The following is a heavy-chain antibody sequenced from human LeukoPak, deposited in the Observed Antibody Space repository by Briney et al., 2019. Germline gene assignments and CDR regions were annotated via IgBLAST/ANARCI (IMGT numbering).Heavy chain of an antibody. CDR2: IYTSGST. D-gene: IGHD4-11*01. V-gene: IGHV4-61*02. Sequence: SETLSLTCTVSGGSISSGSYYWSWIRQPAGKGLEWIGRIYTSGSTNYNPSLKSRVTISVDTSKNQFSLKLSSVTAADTAVYYCARGSRAFTVTTGFDYWGQGTLVTVSS. CDR3: ARGSRAFTVTTGFDY. CDR1: GGSISSGSYY. J-gene: IGHJ4*02.